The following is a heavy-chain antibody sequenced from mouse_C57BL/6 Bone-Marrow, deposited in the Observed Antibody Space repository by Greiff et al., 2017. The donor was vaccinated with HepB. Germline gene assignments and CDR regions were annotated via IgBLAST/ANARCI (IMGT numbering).Heavy chain of an antibody. Sequence: VQLQQPGAELVKPGASVKMSCKASGYTFTSYWITWVKQRPGQGLEWIGDIYPGSGSTNYNEKFKSKATLTVDTSSSTAYMQLSSLTSEDSAVYYCARDITTANYFDYWGQGTTLTVSS. CDR2: IYPGSGST. D-gene: IGHD1-2*01. J-gene: IGHJ2*01. CDR1: GYTFTSYW. V-gene: IGHV1-55*01. CDR3: ARDITTANYFDY.